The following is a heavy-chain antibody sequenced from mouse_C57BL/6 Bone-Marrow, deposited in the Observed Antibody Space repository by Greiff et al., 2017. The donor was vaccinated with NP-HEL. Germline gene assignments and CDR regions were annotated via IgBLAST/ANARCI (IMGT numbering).Heavy chain of an antibody. Sequence: EVQLVESGGDLVKPGGSLKLSCAASGFTFSSYGMSWVRQTPDKRLEWVATISSGGSYTYYPDSVKGRFTISRDNAKNTLYLQMSSLKSEDTAMYYCARQRSGYCDYWGQGTSLTVSS. CDR1: GFTFSSYG. CDR2: ISSGGSYT. J-gene: IGHJ2*03. V-gene: IGHV5-6*01. D-gene: IGHD1-1*01. CDR3: ARQRSGYCDY.